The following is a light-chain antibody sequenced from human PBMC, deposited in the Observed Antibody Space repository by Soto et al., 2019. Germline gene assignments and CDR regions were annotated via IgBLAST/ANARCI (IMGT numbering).Light chain of an antibody. CDR3: QQRSNWPRIT. J-gene: IGKJ3*01. Sequence: EIVLTQSPGTLSVSPGERATLSCRASQSVSSNLAWYQQKPGQAPRLLIYDASNRATGIPARFSGSGSGTDFTLTISSLEPEDFAVYYCQQRSNWPRITFGPGTKVDIK. CDR1: QSVSSN. CDR2: DAS. V-gene: IGKV3-11*01.